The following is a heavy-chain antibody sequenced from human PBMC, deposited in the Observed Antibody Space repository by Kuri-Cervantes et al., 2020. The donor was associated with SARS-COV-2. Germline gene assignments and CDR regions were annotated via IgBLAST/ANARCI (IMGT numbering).Heavy chain of an antibody. J-gene: IGHJ4*02. CDR1: GYSISSGYY. Sequence: SETLSLTCTVSGYSISSGYYWGWIRRPPGKGLEWIGSIYHSGSTDYNPSLKSRVTISVDTSKNQFSLKLSSVTAADTAVYYCAREQPDATFFDYWGQGALVTVSS. D-gene: IGHD6-13*01. CDR3: AREQPDATFFDY. V-gene: IGHV4-38-2*02. CDR2: IYHSGST.